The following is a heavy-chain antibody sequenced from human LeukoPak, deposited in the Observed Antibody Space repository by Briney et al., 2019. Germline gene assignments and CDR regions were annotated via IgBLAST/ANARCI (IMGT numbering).Heavy chain of an antibody. CDR3: ARGCYYERSGYCPFDY. V-gene: IGHV3-53*01. D-gene: IGHD3-22*01. Sequence: GGSLRLSCAASGFIVSNNYMNWVRQAPGKGLEWVSINYSGGGTYYADSVKGRFTISRDNSKNTLYIQMNSLRADDTAVYYCARGCYYERSGYCPFDYWGPGTLVTVSS. J-gene: IGHJ4*02. CDR1: GFIVSNNY. CDR2: NYSGGGT.